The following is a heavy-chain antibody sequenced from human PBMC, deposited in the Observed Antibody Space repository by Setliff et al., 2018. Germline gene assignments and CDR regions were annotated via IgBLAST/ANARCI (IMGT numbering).Heavy chain of an antibody. J-gene: IGHJ6*03. Sequence: ASVKVSCKASGYTFTNYAIHWVRQAPGQRLEWMGWINAGNGDTKYSQDFQGRVAITRDTSASTAYMDLSSLRSDDMAVYYCARGRPTANPYYYYYMDVWGKGTTVTVSS. V-gene: IGHV1-3*03. D-gene: IGHD4-4*01. CDR1: GYTFTNYA. CDR3: ARGRPTANPYYYYYMDV. CDR2: INAGNGDT.